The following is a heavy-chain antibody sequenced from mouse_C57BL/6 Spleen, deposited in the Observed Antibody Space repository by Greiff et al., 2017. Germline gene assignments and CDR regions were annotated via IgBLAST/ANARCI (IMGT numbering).Heavy chain of an antibody. Sequence: EVKLVESGGGLVQPKGSLKLSCAASGFSFNTYAMNWVRQAPGKGLEWVARIRSKSNNYATYYADSVKDRFTISRDDSESMLYLQMNNLKTEDTSMYYCVRHGDGYYHFDYWGQGTTLTVSS. CDR2: IRSKSNNYAT. D-gene: IGHD2-3*01. CDR3: VRHGDGYYHFDY. V-gene: IGHV10-1*01. J-gene: IGHJ2*01. CDR1: GFSFNTYA.